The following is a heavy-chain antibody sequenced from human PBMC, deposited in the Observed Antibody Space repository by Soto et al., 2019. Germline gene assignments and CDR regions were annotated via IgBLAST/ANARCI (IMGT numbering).Heavy chain of an antibody. CDR2: IYYSGRT. D-gene: IGHD3-3*01. CDR3: ASTLHPEWFYGMDV. Sequence: QVQLQEAGPGLVKPSQTLSLTCTVSGCSISSCGYYWSWIRQHPGKGLEWIGYIYYSGRTYYNPSLKSRVTISVDTSKNQFSLKLSSVTAADTAVYYCASTLHPEWFYGMDVWGQGTTVTVSS. J-gene: IGHJ6*02. V-gene: IGHV4-31*03. CDR1: GCSISSCGYY.